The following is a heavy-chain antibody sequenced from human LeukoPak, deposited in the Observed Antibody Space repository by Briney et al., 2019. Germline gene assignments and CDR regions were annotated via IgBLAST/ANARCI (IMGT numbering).Heavy chain of an antibody. J-gene: IGHJ5*02. D-gene: IGHD4-17*01. Sequence: GGSLRLSCAASGFTFSTFTMSWVRQAPGKGLEWVSSISSSSSYIYYADSVKGRFTISRDNAMNSLYLQMNSLRAEDTAVYYCARGMTTVTTWFDPWGQGTLVTVSS. CDR2: ISSSSSYI. CDR3: ARGMTTVTTWFDP. CDR1: GFTFSTFT. V-gene: IGHV3-21*01.